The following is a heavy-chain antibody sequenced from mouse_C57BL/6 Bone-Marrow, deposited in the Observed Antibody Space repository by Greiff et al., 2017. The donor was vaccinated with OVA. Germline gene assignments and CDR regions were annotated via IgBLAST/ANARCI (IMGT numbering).Heavy chain of an antibody. V-gene: IGHV1-55*01. CDR1: GYTFTSYW. CDR2: IYPGSGST. J-gene: IGHJ4*01. Sequence: QVQLQQPGAELVKPGASVKMSCKASGYTFTSYWITWVKQRPGQGLEWIGDIYPGSGSTNYNEKFKSKATLTVDTSSSTAYMQRSSLTSEDSAVYYCATPVVAPRAMDYWGQGTSVTVSS. D-gene: IGHD1-1*01. CDR3: ATPVVAPRAMDY.